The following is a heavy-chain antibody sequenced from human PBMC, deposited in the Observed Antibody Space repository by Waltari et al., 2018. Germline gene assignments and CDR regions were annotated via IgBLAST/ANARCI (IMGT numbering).Heavy chain of an antibody. D-gene: IGHD3-16*02. CDR2: INHSGST. CDR3: ATTYYDYVWGSYRSFDY. J-gene: IGHJ4*02. V-gene: IGHV4-34*01. CDR1: GGSFSGYY. Sequence: QVQLQQWGAGLLKPSETLSLTCAVYGGSFSGYYWSWIRQPPGKGLEWIGEINHSGSTNYNPSLKSRVTISVDTSKNQVSLKLSSVTAADTAVYYCATTYYDYVWGSYRSFDYWGQGTLVTVSS.